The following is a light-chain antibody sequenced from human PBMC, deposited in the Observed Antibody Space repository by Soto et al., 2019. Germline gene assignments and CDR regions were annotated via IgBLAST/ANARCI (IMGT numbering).Light chain of an antibody. CDR1: SSDVGSYNR. J-gene: IGLJ1*01. CDR3: SSYTSSSTYV. CDR2: EVS. V-gene: IGLV2-18*02. Sequence: QSALTQPPSVSGSPGQPVTISCTGTSSDVGSYNRVSWYQQPPGTAPKLMIYEVSNRPSGVPDRFSGSKSGNTASLTISGLQAEDEADYDCSSYTSSSTYVFGTGTKVTVL.